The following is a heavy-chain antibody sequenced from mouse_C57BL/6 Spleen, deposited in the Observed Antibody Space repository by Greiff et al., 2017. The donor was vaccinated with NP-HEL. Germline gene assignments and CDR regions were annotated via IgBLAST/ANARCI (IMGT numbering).Heavy chain of an antibody. D-gene: IGHD2-5*01. CDR3: ARRGYYSNYYAMDY. CDR1: GYTFTSYW. J-gene: IGHJ4*01. CDR2: IYPGSGST. Sequence: QVQLQQPGAELVKPGASVKLSCKASGYTFTSYWITWVKQRPGQGLEWIGDIYPGSGSTNYNEKFKSKATLTVDTSSSTAYMQLSSLTSEDSAVYYCARRGYYSNYYAMDYWGQGTSVTVSS. V-gene: IGHV1-55*01.